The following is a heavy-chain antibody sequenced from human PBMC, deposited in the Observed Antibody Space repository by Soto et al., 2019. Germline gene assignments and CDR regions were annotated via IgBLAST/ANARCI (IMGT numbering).Heavy chain of an antibody. Sequence: QVQLVQSGAEVKKPGASVKVSCKASGYTFTSYAMHWVRQAPGQRLEWMGWINAGNGNTKYSQKFQGRVTITRDTSASTAYMELSSLRSEDTAVYYCARVMGSYYYDSSGYYFDGNLGAFDIWGQGTMDTVSS. CDR1: GYTFTSYA. J-gene: IGHJ3*02. V-gene: IGHV1-3*01. D-gene: IGHD3-22*01. CDR2: INAGNGNT. CDR3: ARVMGSYYYDSSGYYFDGNLGAFDI.